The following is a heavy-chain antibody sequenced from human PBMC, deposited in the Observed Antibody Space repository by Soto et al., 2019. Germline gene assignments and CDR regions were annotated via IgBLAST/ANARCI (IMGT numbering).Heavy chain of an antibody. D-gene: IGHD6-6*01. CDR3: ARDAQLAGRYYYYYYMDV. V-gene: IGHV3-7*01. J-gene: IGHJ6*03. CDR1: GFTFSSYW. CDR2: IKQDGSEK. Sequence: GGSLRLSCAASGFTFSSYWMTWVRQAPGKGLEWVASIKQDGSEKYYVDSVKGRFTISRDNANNSLYLQMNSLRAEDMAVYYCARDAQLAGRYYYYYYMDVWGKGTTVTVSS.